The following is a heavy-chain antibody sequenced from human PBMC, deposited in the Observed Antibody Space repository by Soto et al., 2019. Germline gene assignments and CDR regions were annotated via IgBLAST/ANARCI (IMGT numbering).Heavy chain of an antibody. V-gene: IGHV3-23*01. D-gene: IGHD3-22*01. CDR1: GFMFSNYA. Sequence: EVQLLESGGGLVQPGGSLRLSCAASGFMFSNYAMSWVRQAPGKGLEWVSGIGGRATSAYYADSVKGRFAISRDKSYTTLFLQLNRLRAEDTAVYYCAKSRYSDSSGDYYDFWGQGTLVTVSS. J-gene: IGHJ4*02. CDR3: AKSRYSDSSGDYYDF. CDR2: IGGRATSA.